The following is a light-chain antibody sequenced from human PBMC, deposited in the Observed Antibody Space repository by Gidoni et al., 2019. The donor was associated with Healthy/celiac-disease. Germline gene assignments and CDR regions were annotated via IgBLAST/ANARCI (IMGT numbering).Light chain of an antibody. Sequence: TQSPSSLSASVGDRVTITCRASQSISSYLNWYQQKPGKAPKLLIYAASSLQSGVPSRFSGSGSGTDFTLTISSLQPEDFATYYCQQGNSTGWTFGQXTKVEIK. CDR3: QQGNSTGWT. J-gene: IGKJ1*01. V-gene: IGKV1-39*01. CDR1: QSISSY. CDR2: AAS.